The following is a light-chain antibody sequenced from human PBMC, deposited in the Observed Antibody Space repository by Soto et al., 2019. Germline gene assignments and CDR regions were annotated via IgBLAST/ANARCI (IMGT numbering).Light chain of an antibody. Sequence: QSVLTQPPSVSAAPGQKVTISCSGSSSNIGNNYVSWYQQLPGTAPKLLIYDNNKRPSGIPDRFSGSKSDTSATLGITGLQTGDEADYYCGTWDSSLSASYVFGTGTKLTVL. V-gene: IGLV1-51*01. CDR2: DNN. CDR3: GTWDSSLSASYV. CDR1: SSNIGNNY. J-gene: IGLJ1*01.